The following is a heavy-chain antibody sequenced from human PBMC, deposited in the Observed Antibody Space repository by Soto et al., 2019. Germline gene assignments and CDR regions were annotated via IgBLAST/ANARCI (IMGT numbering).Heavy chain of an antibody. J-gene: IGHJ4*02. CDR2: ISYDGSNK. CDR1: GFTFSRYC. Sequence: GGSLRRSCAPSGFTFSRYCMQWDRPAPGKGLEWVAVISYDGSNKYYADSVKGRFTISRDNSKNTLYLQMNSLRAEDTAVYYCAKDGQGYGDPDYDYWGQGTLVTVSS. D-gene: IGHD4-17*01. CDR3: AKDGQGYGDPDYDY. V-gene: IGHV3-30*18.